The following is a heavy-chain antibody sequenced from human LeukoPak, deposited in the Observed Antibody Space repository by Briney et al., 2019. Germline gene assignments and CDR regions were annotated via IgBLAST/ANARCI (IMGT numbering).Heavy chain of an antibody. V-gene: IGHV4-61*02. CDR1: GGSISSGSYY. D-gene: IGHD3-22*01. CDR3: ARRDSSGYGH. J-gene: IGHJ4*02. Sequence: PSQTLSLTCTVSGGSISSGSYYWSWIRQPAGKGLEWIGRIYTSGSTNYNPSLKSRVTISVDTSKNQFSLKLSSVTAADTAVYYCARRDSSGYGHWGQGTLVTVSS. CDR2: IYTSGST.